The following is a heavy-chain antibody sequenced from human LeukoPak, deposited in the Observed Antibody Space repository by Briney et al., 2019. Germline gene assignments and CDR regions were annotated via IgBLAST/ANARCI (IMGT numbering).Heavy chain of an antibody. V-gene: IGHV4-59*06. CDR3: ARGRAPRKVVPAAFDY. D-gene: IGHD2-2*01. Sequence: PSETLSLTCTVSGGSISSYYWSWIRQHPGKGLEWIGYIYYSGSTYYNPSLKSRVTISVDTSKNQFSLKLSSVTAADTAVYYCARGRAPRKVVPAAFDYWGQGTLVTVSS. J-gene: IGHJ4*02. CDR1: GGSISSYY. CDR2: IYYSGST.